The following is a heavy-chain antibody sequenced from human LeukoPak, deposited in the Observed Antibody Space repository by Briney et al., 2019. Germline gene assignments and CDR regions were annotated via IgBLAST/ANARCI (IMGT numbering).Heavy chain of an antibody. J-gene: IGHJ4*02. V-gene: IGHV1-8*01. Sequence: ASVKVSCKASGYTFTSYDINWVRQATEQGLEWMGWMNPNSGDTGYVQKCQGRVTMTRSTSISTAYMELSSLRSEDTAVYFCARGPGGTGSLFDYWGQGTPVTVSS. CDR3: ARGPGGTGSLFDY. CDR1: GYTFTSYD. CDR2: MNPNSGDT. D-gene: IGHD7-27*01.